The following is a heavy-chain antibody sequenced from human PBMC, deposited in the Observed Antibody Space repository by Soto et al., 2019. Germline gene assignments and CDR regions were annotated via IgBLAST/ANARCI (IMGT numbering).Heavy chain of an antibody. D-gene: IGHD4-17*01. CDR1: GGTFSSYT. CDR3: ARDATTGFDY. Sequence: QVQLVQSGAEVKKPGSSVKVSCKASGGTFSSYTISWVRQAPGQGLEWMGRIIPILGIANYAQKFQGRVTITADKSTSTAYRELSSLRSEDTAVYYCARDATTGFDYWGQGTLVTVSS. V-gene: IGHV1-69*08. CDR2: IIPILGIA. J-gene: IGHJ4*02.